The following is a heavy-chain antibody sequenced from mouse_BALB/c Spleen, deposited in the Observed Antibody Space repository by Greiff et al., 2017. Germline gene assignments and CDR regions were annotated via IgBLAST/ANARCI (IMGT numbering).Heavy chain of an antibody. CDR1: GFTFSSYA. CDR3: AREIHDFEEAY. D-gene: IGHD2-4*01. V-gene: IGHV5-9-4*01. CDR2: ISSGGSYT. Sequence: EVMLVESGGGLVKPGGSLKLSCAASGFTFSSYAMSWVRQSPEKRLEWVAEISSGGSYTYYPDTVTGRFTISRDNAKNTLYLEMSSLRSEDTAMDYCAREIHDFEEAYRGQGTLVTVSA. J-gene: IGHJ3*01.